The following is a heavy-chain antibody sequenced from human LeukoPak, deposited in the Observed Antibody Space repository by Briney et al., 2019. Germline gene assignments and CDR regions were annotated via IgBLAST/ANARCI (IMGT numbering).Heavy chain of an antibody. J-gene: IGHJ6*03. V-gene: IGHV3-7*01. D-gene: IGHD6-6*01. CDR3: ARDYGYSSSGYYYYYMDV. CDR2: IKQDGSEK. Sequence: GGSLRLSCAASGFTFSSYWMSWVRQAPGKGLEGVANIKQDGSEKYYVDSVKGRFTISRDNAKNSLYLQMNSLRAEDTAVYYCARDYGYSSSGYYYYYMDVWGKGTTVTVSS. CDR1: GFTFSSYW.